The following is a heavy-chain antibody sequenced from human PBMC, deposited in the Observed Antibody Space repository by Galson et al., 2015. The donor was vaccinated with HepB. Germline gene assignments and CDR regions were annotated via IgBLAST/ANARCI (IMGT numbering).Heavy chain of an antibody. J-gene: IGHJ2*01. Sequence: QSGAEVTKPGESLKISCKGSGCSFTSYWIAWVRQMPGKGLEWMGIIYPCDSDTRCSPSFQGQVTLSVDKSINTAYLQWSSLMASDTAMYYCARHRVVGSNWHLYFDLWGRGTLVTVSS. CDR1: GCSFTSYW. CDR2: IYPCDSDT. CDR3: ARHRVVGSNWHLYFDL. V-gene: IGHV5-51*01. D-gene: IGHD4-11*01.